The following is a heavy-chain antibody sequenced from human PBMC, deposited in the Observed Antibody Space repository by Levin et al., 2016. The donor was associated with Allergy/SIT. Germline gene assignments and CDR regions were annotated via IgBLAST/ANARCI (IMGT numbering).Heavy chain of an antibody. CDR2: IIPIFGTA. CDR3: ARVGTSCYALVCYYYYMDV. Sequence: SVKVSCKASGGTFSSYAISWVRQAPGQGLEWMGGIIPIFGTANYAQKFQGRVTITADESTSTAYMELSSLRSEDTAAYYCARVGTSCYALVCYYYYMDVWGKGTTVTVSS. D-gene: IGHD2-2*01. J-gene: IGHJ6*03. CDR1: GGTFSSYA. V-gene: IGHV1-69*13.